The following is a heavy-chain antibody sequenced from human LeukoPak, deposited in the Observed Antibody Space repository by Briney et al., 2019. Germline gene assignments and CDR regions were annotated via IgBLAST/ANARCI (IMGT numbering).Heavy chain of an antibody. CDR1: GFTFSSYG. Sequence: GGSLRLSCPASGFTFSSYGIHWVRQAPGKGLEWVAVISYDGSNKYYADSVKGRFTISRDNSKNTLYLQMNSLRAEDTAVYYCTTAPHSELLLIYFWGQGTLVTVSS. CDR2: ISYDGSNK. D-gene: IGHD1-7*01. CDR3: TTAPHSELLLIYF. V-gene: IGHV3-30*03. J-gene: IGHJ4*02.